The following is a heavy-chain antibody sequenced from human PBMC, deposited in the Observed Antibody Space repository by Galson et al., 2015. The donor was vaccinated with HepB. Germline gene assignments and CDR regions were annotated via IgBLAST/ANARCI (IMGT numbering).Heavy chain of an antibody. V-gene: IGHV6-1*01. J-gene: IGHJ4*02. CDR3: ARDLVSSADY. D-gene: IGHD2-8*02. CDR1: EDSVSSNSAG. CDR2: TYYRSKWYY. Sequence: CAISEDSVSSNSAGWHWIRQSPSRGLEWLGRTYYRSKWYYEYALSVRSRIAINPDTSKNQISLQLNSVTPEDTAVYYCARDLVSSADYWGQGIQVTVSS.